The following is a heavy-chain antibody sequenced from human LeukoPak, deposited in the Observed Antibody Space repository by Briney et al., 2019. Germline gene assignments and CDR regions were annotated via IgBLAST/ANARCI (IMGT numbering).Heavy chain of an antibody. Sequence: ASVKVSCKASGYTFTTYGISWVRQAPGQGPGWMGWINTHNDNTNYAQKFQGRGTMTTDTSTSTAYMELSSLRSDDTAVYYCARKGCIGDCYRFDPWGQGTLVTVSS. D-gene: IGHD2-21*02. J-gene: IGHJ5*02. CDR1: GYTFTTYG. CDR3: ARKGCIGDCYRFDP. V-gene: IGHV1-18*01. CDR2: INTHNDNT.